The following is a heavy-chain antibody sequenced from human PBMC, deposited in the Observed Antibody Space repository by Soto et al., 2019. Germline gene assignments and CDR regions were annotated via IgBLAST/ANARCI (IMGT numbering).Heavy chain of an antibody. CDR2: IYHSGST. D-gene: IGHD4-17*01. CDR1: VGSISSGGYS. Sequence: SETLCLTCAVSVGSISSGGYSGSWIRQPPGKGLEWIGYIYHSGSTYYNPSLKSRVTISVDMSKNQFYLKLSSVTAADTAVYYCARVPPRDYDWFDPWGQGTLVTVSS. CDR3: ARVPPRDYDWFDP. V-gene: IGHV4-30-2*01. J-gene: IGHJ5*02.